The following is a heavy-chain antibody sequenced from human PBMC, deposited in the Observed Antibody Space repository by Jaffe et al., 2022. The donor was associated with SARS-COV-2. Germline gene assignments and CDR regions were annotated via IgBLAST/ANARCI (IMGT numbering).Heavy chain of an antibody. CDR2: INPYDATT. CDR3: AIAPHGSSGVDY. Sequence: QVQLVQSGAEVKKPGASVKVSCKAAGYTFTSYYMHWVRQARGQGLEWMGIINPYDATTNYAQKFQGRVTMTTDTSTSTVYMELSSLRSEDTAVYYCAIAPHGSSGVDYWGQGTLVTVSS. D-gene: IGHD3-10*01. V-gene: IGHV1-46*01. J-gene: IGHJ4*02. CDR1: GYTFTSYY.